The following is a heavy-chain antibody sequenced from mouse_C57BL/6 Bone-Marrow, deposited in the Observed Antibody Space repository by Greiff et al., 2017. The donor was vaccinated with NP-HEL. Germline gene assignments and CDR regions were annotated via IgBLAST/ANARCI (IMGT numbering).Heavy chain of an antibody. CDR1: GYAFSSSW. D-gene: IGHD2-5*01. CDR2: IYPGDGDT. Sequence: QLKQSGPELVKPGASVKISCKASGYAFSSSWMNWVKQRPGKGLEWIGRIYPGDGDTNYNGKFKGKATLTADKSSSTAYMQLSSLTSEDSAVYFCARKNYYSNYLDYWGQGTTLTVSS. CDR3: ARKNYYSNYLDY. V-gene: IGHV1-82*01. J-gene: IGHJ2*01.